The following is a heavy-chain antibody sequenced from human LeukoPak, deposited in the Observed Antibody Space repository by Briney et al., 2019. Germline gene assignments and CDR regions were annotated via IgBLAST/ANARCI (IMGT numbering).Heavy chain of an antibody. CDR3: AHLGGYSSSWQGAIDY. V-gene: IGHV2-5*02. D-gene: IGHD6-13*01. CDR1: GFSLSTSGVG. Sequence: SGPTLVKPPQTLTLTCTFSGFSLSTSGVGVGWIRQPPGKALEWLALIYWDDDKRYSPSLKSRLTITKDTSKNQVVLTMTNMDPVDTATYYCAHLGGYSSSWQGAIDYWGQGTLVTVSS. J-gene: IGHJ4*02. CDR2: IYWDDDK.